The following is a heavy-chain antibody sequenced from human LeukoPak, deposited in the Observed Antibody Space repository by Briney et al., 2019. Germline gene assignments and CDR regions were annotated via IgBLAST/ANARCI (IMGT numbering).Heavy chain of an antibody. D-gene: IGHD6-19*01. V-gene: IGHV6-1*01. J-gene: IGHJ4*02. CDR1: GDSVSSNSAA. CDR2: TYYRSKWYN. CDR3: ARDSGYSSGWGVLFDY. Sequence: SQTLSLTCAISGDSVSSNSAAWNWIRQSPSRGLEWLGRTYYRSKWYNDYAVSVKSRITINPDTSKNQFSLQLNSVTPEDTAVYYCARDSGYSSGWGVLFDYWGQGTLVTVSS.